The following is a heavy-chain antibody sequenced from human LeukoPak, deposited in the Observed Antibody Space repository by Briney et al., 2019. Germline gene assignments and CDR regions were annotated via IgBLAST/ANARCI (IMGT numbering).Heavy chain of an antibody. CDR2: INTGNGNT. D-gene: IGHD5-18*01. CDR1: GYTFTSYT. CDR3: ARCGYSDAWSCDH. V-gene: IGHV1-3*04. Sequence: DSEKVSCKASGYTFTSYTIHWVRQAPGQRLEWMGWINTGNGNTEYSQKFQGRVTVTTDTSASTAYMELSSLRSEHTAVYYCARCGYSDAWSCDHWGQGTLVTVSS. J-gene: IGHJ5*02.